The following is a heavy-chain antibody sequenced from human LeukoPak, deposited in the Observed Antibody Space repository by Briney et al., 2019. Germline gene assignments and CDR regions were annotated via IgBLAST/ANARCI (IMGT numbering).Heavy chain of an antibody. V-gene: IGHV3-30*18. D-gene: IGHD6-6*01. J-gene: IGHJ6*02. CDR3: AKGRPIDV. Sequence: SGGSLRLSCAASGFTFSSYGMHWVRQAPGKGLEWVAVISYDGSNKYYADSVKGRFTISRDNSKNTLYLQMNSLRAEDTAVYYCAKGRPIDVWGQGTTVTVSS. CDR2: ISYDGSNK. CDR1: GFTFSSYG.